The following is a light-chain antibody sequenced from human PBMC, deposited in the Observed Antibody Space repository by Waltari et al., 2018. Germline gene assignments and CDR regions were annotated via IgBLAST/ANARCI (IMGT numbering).Light chain of an antibody. V-gene: IGLV1-40*01. CDR2: GNS. Sequence: QSLLTQPPSVSGAPGQRVTISGTGTSPNLAAGHHGHWYQKFPGTAPKRLINGNSNRPSGVPDRFSGSKSDTSASLTITGLQAEDEADYFCHSFDSSLSTGVVFGGGTKVTVL. J-gene: IGLJ2*01. CDR3: HSFDSSLSTGVV. CDR1: SPNLAAGHH.